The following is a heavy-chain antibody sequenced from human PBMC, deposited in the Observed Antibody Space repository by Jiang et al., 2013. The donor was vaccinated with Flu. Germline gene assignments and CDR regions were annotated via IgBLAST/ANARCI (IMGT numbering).Heavy chain of an antibody. CDR3: ARGGSYSGTVDY. Sequence: GLVKPSETLSLTCTVSGGSISSSNYYWSWIRQPPGKGLEWIGYIFYSGSTNYSPSLKSRVTISVDTSKNHFSLKLSSVTAADTAVYYCARGGSYSGTVDYWGQGTLVTVSS. J-gene: IGHJ4*02. V-gene: IGHV4-61*03. CDR2: IFYSGST. CDR1: GGSISSSNYY. D-gene: IGHD1-26*01.